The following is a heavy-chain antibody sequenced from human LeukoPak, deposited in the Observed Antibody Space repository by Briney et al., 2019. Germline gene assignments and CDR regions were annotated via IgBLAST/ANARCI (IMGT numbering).Heavy chain of an antibody. V-gene: IGHV1-69*04. Sequence: SVKVSCKASGGTFSSYAISWVRQAPGQGLEWMGRIFPILGIANYAQKFQGRVTITADKSTSTAYMELSSLRSEDTAVYYCAGQLGVNAFDIWGQGTMVTVSS. D-gene: IGHD7-27*01. CDR1: GGTFSSYA. J-gene: IGHJ3*02. CDR2: IFPILGIA. CDR3: AGQLGVNAFDI.